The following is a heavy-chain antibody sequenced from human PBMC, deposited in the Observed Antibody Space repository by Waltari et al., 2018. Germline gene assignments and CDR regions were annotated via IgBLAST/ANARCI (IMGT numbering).Heavy chain of an antibody. J-gene: IGHJ4*02. CDR2: IYPGGSDT. D-gene: IGHD6-13*01. Sequence: LQLQESGPGLVKPSETLSLTCTVSGGSIRSSSYYWGWVRQMPGKCLEWTGIIYPGGSDTRYSPSFQGQVTISADKSISTAYLQWSSLKASDTAMYYCARPHSSSSNYFDYWGQGTLVTVSS. CDR3: ARPHSSSSNYFDY. V-gene: IGHV5-51*01. CDR1: GGSIRSSSYY.